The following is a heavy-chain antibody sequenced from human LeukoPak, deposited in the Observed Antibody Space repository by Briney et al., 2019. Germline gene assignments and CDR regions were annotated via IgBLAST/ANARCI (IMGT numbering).Heavy chain of an antibody. CDR3: AIDPPDSGWAFWS. D-gene: IGHD6-19*01. J-gene: IGHJ5*02. CDR1: GFNFRTHA. CDR2: IWRGGNYK. Sequence: GGSLRLSCSASGFNFRTHAMHWVRQAPGKGLEWVAMIWRGGNYKYYADSVKGRFTISRDDSRDRLYLQVDSLRAEDAAVYYCAIDPPDSGWAFWSWGQGALVTVSS. V-gene: IGHV3-33*01.